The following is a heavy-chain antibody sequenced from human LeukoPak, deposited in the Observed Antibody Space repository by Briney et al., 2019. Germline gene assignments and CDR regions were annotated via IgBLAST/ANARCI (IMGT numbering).Heavy chain of an antibody. CDR1: GFTASSNY. CDR3: ARGLHGGIVGAKGVGAPYYYYYMDV. V-gene: IGHV3-23*01. D-gene: IGHD1-26*01. CDR2: ISGSGYST. Sequence: GGSLRLSCAASGFTASSNYMSWVRQAPGKGLEWVSAISGSGYSTYYADSVKGRFTISRDNSKNTLYLQMNSLRAEDTAVYYCARGLHGGIVGAKGVGAPYYYYYMDVWGKGTTVTISS. J-gene: IGHJ6*03.